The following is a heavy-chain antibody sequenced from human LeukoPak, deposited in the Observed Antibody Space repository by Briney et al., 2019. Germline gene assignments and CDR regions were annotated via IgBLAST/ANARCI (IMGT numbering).Heavy chain of an antibody. J-gene: IGHJ4*02. CDR2: INSDGSST. CDR1: GLTFNNYW. CDR3: AKGGATVIDY. Sequence: PGGSLRLSCAASGLTFNNYWMHWVRQAPGKGLVWVSRINSDGSSTTSADSVKGRFTISRDNAKNTLYLQMNSLRAEDTAVYYCAKGGATVIDYWGQGTLVTVSS. D-gene: IGHD4-17*01. V-gene: IGHV3-74*01.